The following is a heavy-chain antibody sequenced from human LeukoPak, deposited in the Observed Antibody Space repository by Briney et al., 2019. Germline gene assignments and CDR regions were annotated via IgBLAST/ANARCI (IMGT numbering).Heavy chain of an antibody. V-gene: IGHV3-23*01. J-gene: IGHJ4*02. CDR2: ISGSGGST. CDR3: AKGPMYGDYVSY. CDR1: GFTFSSYG. D-gene: IGHD4-17*01. Sequence: PGGSLRLSCAASGFTFSSYGMSWVRQAPGKGLEWVSAISGSGGSTYYADSVKGRFTISRDNSKDTLYLQMNSLRAEDTAVYYCAKGPMYGDYVSYWGQGTLVTVSS.